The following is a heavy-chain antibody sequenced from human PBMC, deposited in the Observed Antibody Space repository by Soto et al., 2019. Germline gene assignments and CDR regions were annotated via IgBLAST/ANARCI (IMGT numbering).Heavy chain of an antibody. CDR3: ARCSSGWYDGAWWFDP. Sequence: PSETLSLTCAVYGGSFSGYYWSWIRQPPGKGLEWIGEINHSGSTNYNPSLKSRVTISVDTSKNQFSLKLSSVTAADTAVYYCARCSSGWYDGAWWFDPWGQGTLVTVSS. J-gene: IGHJ5*02. CDR1: GGSFSGYY. CDR2: INHSGST. V-gene: IGHV4-34*01. D-gene: IGHD6-19*01.